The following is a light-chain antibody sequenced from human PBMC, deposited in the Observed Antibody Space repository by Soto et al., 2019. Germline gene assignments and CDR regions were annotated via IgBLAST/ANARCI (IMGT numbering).Light chain of an antibody. Sequence: EIVMTQSPATLSVSPGERATLSCRASQSVSSNLAWYQQKPGQAPRLLIYGASTRATGIPARFSGSGSVTVFTHTIISLQSVDFSVYSFQQYNKCLPWTVGQGTKVEIK. CDR3: QQYNKCLPWT. CDR1: QSVSSN. CDR2: GAS. V-gene: IGKV3-15*01. J-gene: IGKJ1*01.